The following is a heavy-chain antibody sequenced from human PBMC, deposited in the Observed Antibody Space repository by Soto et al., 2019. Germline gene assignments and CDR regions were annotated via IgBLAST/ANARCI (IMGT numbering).Heavy chain of an antibody. D-gene: IGHD4-17*01. Sequence: SETLSLTCTVSGGSISSYYWSWIRQPPGKGLEWIGYIYYSGSTNYNPSLKSRVTISVDTSKNQFSLKLSSVTAADTAVYYCAREHDYGHYVGWFDPWGQGTLVTVSS. CDR2: IYYSGST. J-gene: IGHJ5*02. CDR3: AREHDYGHYVGWFDP. V-gene: IGHV4-59*01. CDR1: GGSISSYY.